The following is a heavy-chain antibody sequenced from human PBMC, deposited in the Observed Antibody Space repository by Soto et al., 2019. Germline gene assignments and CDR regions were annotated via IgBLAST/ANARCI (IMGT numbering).Heavy chain of an antibody. D-gene: IGHD2-15*01. CDR3: TTGTDCSGGSCYPGYYYYGMDV. Sequence: KPGGSLRLSCAASGFTFSNAWMSWVRQAPGKGLEWVGRIKSKTDGGTTDYAAPVKGRSTISRDDSKNTLYLQMNSLKTEDTAVYYCTTGTDCSGGSCYPGYYYYGMDVWGQGTTVTVSS. CDR2: IKSKTDGGTT. J-gene: IGHJ6*02. V-gene: IGHV3-15*01. CDR1: GFTFSNAW.